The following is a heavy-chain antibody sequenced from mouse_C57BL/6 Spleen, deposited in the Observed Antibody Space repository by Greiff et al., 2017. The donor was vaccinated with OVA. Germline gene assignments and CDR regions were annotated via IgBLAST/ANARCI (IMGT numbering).Heavy chain of an antibody. CDR1: GYTFTDYN. D-gene: IGHD1-1*01. J-gene: IGHJ2*01. V-gene: IGHV1-22*01. Sequence: VQLKESGPELVKPGASVKMSCKASGYTFTDYNMHWVKQSHGKSLEWIGYINPNNGGTSYNQKFKGKATLTVNKSSSTAYMELRSLTSEDSAVYYCARIGPYYYGSSLDYWGQGTTLTVSS. CDR3: ARIGPYYYGSSLDY. CDR2: INPNNGGT.